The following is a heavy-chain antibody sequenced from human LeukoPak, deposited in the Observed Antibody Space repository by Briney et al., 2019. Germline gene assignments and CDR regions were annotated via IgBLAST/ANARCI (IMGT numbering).Heavy chain of an antibody. CDR2: IWYDGSNK. D-gene: IGHD7-27*01. V-gene: IGHV3-33*01. CDR3: ASENWGRAGDYYYGMDV. CDR1: GFTFSNYG. J-gene: IGHJ6*02. Sequence: GGSLRLSCAASGFTFSNYGMHWVRQAPGEGLEWVAVIWYDGSNKFYADSVKGRFTISRDNAKNTLYLQMNSLRAEDTAVYYCASENWGRAGDYYYGMDVWGQGTTVTVSS.